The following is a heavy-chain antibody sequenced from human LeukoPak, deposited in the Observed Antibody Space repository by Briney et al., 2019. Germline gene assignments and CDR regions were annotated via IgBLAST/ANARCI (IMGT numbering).Heavy chain of an antibody. D-gene: IGHD3-9*01. V-gene: IGHV3-23*01. Sequence: PGGSLRLSCAASGFTFSSYAMSWVRQAPGKGLEWVSAISGSGGSTYYADSVKGRFTISRDNSKNTLYLQMNSLRAEDTAVYYCAKEDVTGYFDWLFTSRAFDIWGQGTMVTVSS. CDR1: GFTFSSYA. CDR2: ISGSGGST. J-gene: IGHJ3*02. CDR3: AKEDVTGYFDWLFTSRAFDI.